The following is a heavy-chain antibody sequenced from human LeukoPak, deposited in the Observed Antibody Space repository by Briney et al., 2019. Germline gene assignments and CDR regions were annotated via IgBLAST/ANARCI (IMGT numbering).Heavy chain of an antibody. Sequence: PGGSLRLSCAAPGFTFSSYAMHWVRQAPGKGLEWVAVISYDGSNKYYADSVKGRFTISRDNSKNTLYLQMNSLRAEDTAVYYCAREPYQLLLVSYYYYYMDVWGKGTTVTVSS. CDR3: AREPYQLLLVSYYYYYMDV. CDR2: ISYDGSNK. D-gene: IGHD2-2*01. V-gene: IGHV3-30-3*01. J-gene: IGHJ6*03. CDR1: GFTFSSYA.